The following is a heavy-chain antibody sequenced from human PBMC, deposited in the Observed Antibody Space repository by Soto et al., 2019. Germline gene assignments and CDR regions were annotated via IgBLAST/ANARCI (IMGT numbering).Heavy chain of an antibody. CDR2: ISRGSDYI. V-gene: IGHV3-21*01. CDR1: GFSFSDYT. D-gene: IGHD1-20*01. Sequence: EVHLVESGGGLVKPGGSLRLPCAGSGFSFSDYTMNWVGQAPGKGLEGVSSISRGSDYIFYADTVKGRFTISRDNARNSLYLQMSSLRAEDTAVYYCAKDSGCVNNACAYDPWGQGTLVSVSS. J-gene: IGHJ5*02. CDR3: AKDSGCVNNACAYDP.